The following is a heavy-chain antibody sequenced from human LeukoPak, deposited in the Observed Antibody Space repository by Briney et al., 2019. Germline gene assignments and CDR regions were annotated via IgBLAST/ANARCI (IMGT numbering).Heavy chain of an antibody. J-gene: IGHJ4*02. Sequence: GASVKVSCTASGYTFSSYAITWVQQAPGQGLEWMGWISPYNGNTDSAQKFQDRVTMTTDTSTSAAYMELRSLRSDDTAVYYCATSDGVCSSTSCSRDYWGQGTLVTVSS. CDR3: ATSDGVCSSTSCSRDY. CDR1: GYTFSSYA. CDR2: ISPYNGNT. D-gene: IGHD2-2*01. V-gene: IGHV1-18*01.